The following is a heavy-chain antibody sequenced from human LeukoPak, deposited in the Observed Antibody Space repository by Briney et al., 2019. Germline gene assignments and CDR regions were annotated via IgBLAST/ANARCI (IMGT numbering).Heavy chain of an antibody. CDR3: AKGTTRWLQSFFPY. CDR1: GFTFDDYA. V-gene: IGHV3-9*01. J-gene: IGHJ4*02. Sequence: AGRSLRLSCAASGFTFDDYAMHWVRQAPGKGLEWVSGISWNSGSIGYADSVKGRFTISRDNAKNSLYLQMNGLRAEDTALYYCAKGTTRWLQSFFPYWGQGTLVTVSS. CDR2: ISWNSGSI. D-gene: IGHD5-24*01.